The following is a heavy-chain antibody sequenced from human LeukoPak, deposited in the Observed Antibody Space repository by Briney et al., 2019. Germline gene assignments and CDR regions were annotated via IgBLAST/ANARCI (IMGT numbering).Heavy chain of an antibody. Sequence: GASVKVSCKASGYTFTGYYMHWVRQAPGQGLEWMGWINPNSGGTNYAQKFQGRVTMTRDTSISTAYMELSRLRSDDTAGYYCARIPYSRGWYDGWCWFDPWGQGTLVTVSS. J-gene: IGHJ5*02. CDR3: ARIPYSRGWYDGWCWFDP. CDR2: INPNSGGT. V-gene: IGHV1-2*02. CDR1: GYTFTGYY. D-gene: IGHD6-19*01.